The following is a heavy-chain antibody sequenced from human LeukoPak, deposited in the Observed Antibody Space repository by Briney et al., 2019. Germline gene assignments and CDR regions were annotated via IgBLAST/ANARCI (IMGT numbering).Heavy chain of an antibody. J-gene: IGHJ4*02. V-gene: IGHV4-31*03. CDR1: GGSVSSGSYY. D-gene: IGHD3-22*01. Sequence: SETLSLTRTVSGGSVSSGSYYWSWIRQHSGRGLEWIGYIYDSGSTYYNPSLKSRVTISVDTSKNHFSLKLSSVTAADTAVYYCARVTMIVVVIDNWGQGTLVTVSS. CDR2: IYDSGST. CDR3: ARVTMIVVVIDN.